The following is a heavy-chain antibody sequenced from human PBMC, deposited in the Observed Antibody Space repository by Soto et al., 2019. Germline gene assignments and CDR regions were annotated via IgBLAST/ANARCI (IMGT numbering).Heavy chain of an antibody. CDR2: IYYSGST. J-gene: IGHJ3*02. Sequence: PSETLSLTCTVSGGSISSYYWSWIRQPPGKGLEWIGYIYYSGSTNYNPSLKSRVTISVDTSKNQFSLKLSSVTAADTAVYYCASPNMNLVLTGAFDIWGQGTMVTV. D-gene: IGHD2-8*02. CDR1: GGSISSYY. V-gene: IGHV4-59*01. CDR3: ASPNMNLVLTGAFDI.